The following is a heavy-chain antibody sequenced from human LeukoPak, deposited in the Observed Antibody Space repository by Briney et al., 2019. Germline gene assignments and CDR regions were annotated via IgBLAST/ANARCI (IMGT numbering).Heavy chain of an antibody. CDR1: GFTFDDYS. Sequence: PGGSLRLSCAASGFTFDDYSMHWVRQAPGKGLEWVSLISWDGDSTYYADSVTGRFTISRDNSRNSLYLQISSLRTEDSALYYCAKDRQQRNYYFYGMDVWGQGTTVTVSS. V-gene: IGHV3-43*01. CDR3: AKDRQQRNYYFYGMDV. J-gene: IGHJ6*02. CDR2: ISWDGDST. D-gene: IGHD6-13*01.